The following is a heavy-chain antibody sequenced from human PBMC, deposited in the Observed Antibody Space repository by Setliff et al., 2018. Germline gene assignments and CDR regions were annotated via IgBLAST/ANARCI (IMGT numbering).Heavy chain of an antibody. CDR1: NGSISSGNYF. CDR3: ARQPYSTTYYYYYYYMDV. CDR2: IFYTGST. V-gene: IGHV4-39*01. Sequence: SETLSLTCTVSNGSISSGNYFWGWIRQPPGKGLEWMGSIFYTGSTYYSPSLKSRVTMSIDTSKNQFSLNLNSVTAADTAAYYCARQPYSTTYYYYYYYMDVWGKGTTVTVSS. J-gene: IGHJ6*03. D-gene: IGHD6-13*01.